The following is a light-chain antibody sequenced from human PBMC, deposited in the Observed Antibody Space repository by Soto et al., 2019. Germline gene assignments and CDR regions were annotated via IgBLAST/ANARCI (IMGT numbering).Light chain of an antibody. V-gene: IGLV2-14*01. J-gene: IGLJ1*01. Sequence: LTQPASVSGSPGQSITISCTGTSSDVGDYPYVSWYQQHPGKVPKLIIYEVTNRPSGVTSRFSGSKSENTASLTISGLQAEDEADYYCSSYSATNSLVFGSGTKITVL. CDR1: SSDVGDYPY. CDR3: SSYSATNSLV. CDR2: EVT.